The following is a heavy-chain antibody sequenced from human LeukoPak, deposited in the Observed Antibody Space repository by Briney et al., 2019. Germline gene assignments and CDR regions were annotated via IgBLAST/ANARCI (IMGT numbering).Heavy chain of an antibody. V-gene: IGHV3-11*01. Sequence: PGGSLRLSCAASEFTFSDYYMSWIRQAPGKGLEWVSYISSSGSTIYYADSVKGRFTISRDNAKNSLYLQMNSLRAEDTAVYYCARVRDIVVVVAAIDYWGQGTLVTVSS. D-gene: IGHD2-15*01. J-gene: IGHJ4*02. CDR1: EFTFSDYY. CDR3: ARVRDIVVVVAAIDY. CDR2: ISSSGSTI.